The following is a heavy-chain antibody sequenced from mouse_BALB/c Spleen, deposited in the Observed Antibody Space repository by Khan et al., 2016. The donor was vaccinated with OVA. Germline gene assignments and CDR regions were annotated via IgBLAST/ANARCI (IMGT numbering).Heavy chain of an antibody. D-gene: IGHD2-1*01. J-gene: IGHJ3*01. V-gene: IGHV5-9*03. CDR2: ISSGGDNT. CDR1: GFTFSSFS. CDR3: ARSNYGTFAY. Sequence: EVELVESGGGLVKPGGSLKLSCAASGFTFSSFSMSWVRQTPEKRLEWVATISSGGDNTFYSDSVKGRFTISRDNANNNLYLQMSILRSEDTASYYCARSNYGTFAYWGQGTLVTVSA.